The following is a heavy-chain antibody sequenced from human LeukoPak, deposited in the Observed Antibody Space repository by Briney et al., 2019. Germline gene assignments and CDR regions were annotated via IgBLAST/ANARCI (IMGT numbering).Heavy chain of an antibody. D-gene: IGHD2-2*01. CDR1: GFTFSSYA. Sequence: PGGSLRLSCAASGFTFSSYAIHWVRQAPGKGLEWVAVISYDGSNKYYADSVKGRFTISRDNSKNTLYLQMNSLRAEDTAVYYCARIRGIGDCSSTSCAYYYYYMDVWGKGTTVTVSS. V-gene: IGHV3-30-3*01. J-gene: IGHJ6*03. CDR2: ISYDGSNK. CDR3: ARIRGIGDCSSTSCAYYYYYMDV.